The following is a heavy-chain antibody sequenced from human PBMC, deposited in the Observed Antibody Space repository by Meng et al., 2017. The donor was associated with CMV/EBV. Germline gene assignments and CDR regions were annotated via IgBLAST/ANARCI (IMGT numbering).Heavy chain of an antibody. V-gene: IGHV4-30-4*08. CDR2: IYYSGST. J-gene: IGHJ4*02. CDR3: AREGDNPFDY. CDR1: GGSIRRGDYY. Sequence: VQRQKLCPGLVRPSQTLSLPGTASGGSIRRGDYYWSWIRQPPGKGLEWIGYIYYSGSTYYNPSLKSRVTISVATSKNQFSLKLSSVTAADTAVYYCAREGDNPFDYWGQGTLVTVSS. D-gene: IGHD2-21*02.